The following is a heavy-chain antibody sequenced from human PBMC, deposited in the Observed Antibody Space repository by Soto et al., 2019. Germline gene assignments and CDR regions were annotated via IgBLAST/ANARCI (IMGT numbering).Heavy chain of an antibody. CDR2: IYWDDDK. CDR3: AHTYGGKVFDY. V-gene: IGHV2-5*02. D-gene: IGHD4-17*01. J-gene: IGHJ4*02. Sequence: QITLKESGPTLVKPTQTLTLTCTFSGFSLSTSGVGVGWIRQPPGKALEWLALIYWDDDKRYSPSLKSRLTXTXXTSKNQVVLTMTNMDPVDTATYYCAHTYGGKVFDYWGQGTLVTVSS. CDR1: GFSLSTSGVG.